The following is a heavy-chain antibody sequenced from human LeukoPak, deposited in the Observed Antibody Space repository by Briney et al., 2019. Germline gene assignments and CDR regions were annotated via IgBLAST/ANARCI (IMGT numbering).Heavy chain of an antibody. D-gene: IGHD3-3*01. Sequence: GRSLSLSCAASGFTFSSYGMHWVRQAPGKGLEWVAVIWYDGSNKYYADSVKGRFTISRDNSKNTLYLQMNSLRAEDTAVYYCARATPYYDFWSGYLEYWGQGTLVTVSS. CDR3: ARATPYYDFWSGYLEY. CDR2: IWYDGSNK. J-gene: IGHJ4*02. V-gene: IGHV3-33*01. CDR1: GFTFSSYG.